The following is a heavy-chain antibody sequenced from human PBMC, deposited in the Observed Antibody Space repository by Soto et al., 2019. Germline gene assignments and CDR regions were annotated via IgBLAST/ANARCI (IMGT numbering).Heavy chain of an antibody. CDR2: IWYDGSNK. J-gene: IGHJ4*02. Sequence: QVQLVESGGGVVQPGRSLRLSCAASGFTFSSYGMHWVRQAPGKGLEWVAVIWYDGSNKYYADSVKGRFTISRDNSKNTLDLQMNSLRAEDTAVYYCARGRSSSLWNDYWGQGTLVTVSS. CDR3: ARGRSSSLWNDY. CDR1: GFTFSSYG. D-gene: IGHD6-6*01. V-gene: IGHV3-33*01.